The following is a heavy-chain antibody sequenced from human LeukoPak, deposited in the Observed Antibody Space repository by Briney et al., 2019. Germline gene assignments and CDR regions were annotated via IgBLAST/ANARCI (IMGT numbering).Heavy chain of an antibody. CDR3: AKTLYYSDSSGQESYYFDY. V-gene: IGHV4-39*07. D-gene: IGHD3-22*01. Sequence: ASETLSLTCTVSGGSISSGSYYWGWIRQPPGKGLEWIGSIYYSGSTYYNPSLKSRVTISIDTSRKQFSLKLSSVTAADTAVYYCAKTLYYSDSSGQESYYFDYWXXXALVTVSS. CDR1: GGSISSGSYY. J-gene: IGHJ4*01. CDR2: IYYSGST.